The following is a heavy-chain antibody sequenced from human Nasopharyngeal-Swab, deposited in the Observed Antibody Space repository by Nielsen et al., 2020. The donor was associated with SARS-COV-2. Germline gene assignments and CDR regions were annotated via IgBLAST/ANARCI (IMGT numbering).Heavy chain of an antibody. CDR1: GYSFSSYW. D-gene: IGHD1-7*01. CDR2: MYPRDSDT. J-gene: IGHJ4*02. CDR3: ATAYNGNYYWDY. V-gene: IGHV5-51*01. Sequence: KVSCKGSGYSFSSYWIGWVGQMPGKGLEWMGIMYPRDSDTRYSPSFQGQVTISSDKSISNAYLQWSSLKASDAAMYYCATAYNGNYYWDYWGQGTLVTVSS.